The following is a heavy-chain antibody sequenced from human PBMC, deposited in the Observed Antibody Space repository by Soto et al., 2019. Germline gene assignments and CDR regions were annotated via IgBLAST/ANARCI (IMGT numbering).Heavy chain of an antibody. D-gene: IGHD6-13*01. Sequence: SETLSLTCTVSGGSISSSSFHWGWIRQPPGKGLEWIGSIYYSGSTYYSPSLKSRVTISVDTSKNQFSLKLSSVTAADTAVYYCARRVRAAGSDPWSTPLAQETLLTVSS. J-gene: IGHJ5*02. CDR2: IYYSGST. V-gene: IGHV4-39*01. CDR1: GGSISSSSFH. CDR3: ARRVRAAGSDPWSTP.